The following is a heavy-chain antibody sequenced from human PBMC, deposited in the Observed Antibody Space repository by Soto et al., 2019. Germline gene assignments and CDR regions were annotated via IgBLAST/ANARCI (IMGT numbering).Heavy chain of an antibody. J-gene: IGHJ6*02. V-gene: IGHV5-10-1*01. D-gene: IGHD3-3*01. CDR2: IDPSDSYT. CDR3: ARLSVLRFLEWTPYYYYYGMDV. Sequence: GESLKISCNGSGYIFTSYWISLVRQMPGKGLEWMGRIDPSDSYTNYSPSFQGHVTISADKSISTAYLQWSSLKASDTAMYYCARLSVLRFLEWTPYYYYYGMDVWGQGTTVTVSS. CDR1: GYIFTSYW.